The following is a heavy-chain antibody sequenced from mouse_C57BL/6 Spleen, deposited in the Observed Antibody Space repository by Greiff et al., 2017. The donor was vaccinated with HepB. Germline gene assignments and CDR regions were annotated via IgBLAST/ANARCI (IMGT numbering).Heavy chain of an antibody. J-gene: IGHJ2*01. Sequence: QVQLQQSGAELVRPGSSVKLSCKASGYTFTSYWMDWVKQRPGQGLEWIGNIYPSDSETHYNQKFKDKATLTVDKSSSTAYMQLSSLTSEDSAVYYCAREGDYDNFDYWGQGTTLTVSS. V-gene: IGHV1-61*01. CDR3: AREGDYDNFDY. D-gene: IGHD2-4*01. CDR1: GYTFTSYW. CDR2: IYPSDSET.